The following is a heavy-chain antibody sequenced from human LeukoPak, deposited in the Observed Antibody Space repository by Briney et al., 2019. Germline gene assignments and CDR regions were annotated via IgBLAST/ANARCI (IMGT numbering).Heavy chain of an antibody. CDR2: ISSTSAI. CDR1: GFTFSNAW. Sequence: PGGSLRLSCAASGFTFSNAWMSWVRQAPGKGLEWVSYISSTSAIYYADSVKGRFTISRDNAKNSMYLQMNSLSDEDTAVYYCARDDKWAFDYWGQGTLVAVSS. V-gene: IGHV3-69-1*01. J-gene: IGHJ4*02. D-gene: IGHD1-26*01. CDR3: ARDDKWAFDY.